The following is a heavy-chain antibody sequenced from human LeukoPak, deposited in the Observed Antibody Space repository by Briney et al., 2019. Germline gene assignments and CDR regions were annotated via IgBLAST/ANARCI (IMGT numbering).Heavy chain of an antibody. V-gene: IGHV4-61*02. Sequence: SETLSLTCTVSGGSISSGSYYWSWIRQPAGKGLEGIGRIYTSGSTNYNPSLKSRVTISVDTSKNQFSLKLSSVTAADTAVYYCATMDFWSGYGGYWGQGTLVTVSS. CDR1: GGSISSGSYY. CDR3: ATMDFWSGYGGY. D-gene: IGHD3-3*01. CDR2: IYTSGST. J-gene: IGHJ4*02.